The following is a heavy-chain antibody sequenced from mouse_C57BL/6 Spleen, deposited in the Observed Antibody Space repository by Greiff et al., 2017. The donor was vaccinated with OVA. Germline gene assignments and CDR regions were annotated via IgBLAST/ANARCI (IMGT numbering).Heavy chain of an antibody. Sequence: QVQLKQPGAELVKPGASVKLSCKASGYTFTSYWMQWVKQRPGQGLEWIGEIDPSDSYTNYNQKFKGKATLTVDTSSSTAYMQLSSLTSEDSAVYYCARRAVHYYGSSHWYFDVWGTGTTVTVSS. CDR3: ARRAVHYYGSSHWYFDV. V-gene: IGHV1-50*01. J-gene: IGHJ1*03. CDR1: GYTFTSYW. D-gene: IGHD1-1*01. CDR2: IDPSDSYT.